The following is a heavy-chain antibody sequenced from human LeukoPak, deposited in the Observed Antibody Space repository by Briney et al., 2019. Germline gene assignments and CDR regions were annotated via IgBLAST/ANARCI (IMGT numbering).Heavy chain of an antibody. Sequence: SVKVSCKASGGTFSSYAISWVRQAPGQGLEWMGGIIPIFGTANYAQKFQGRVTITADESTSTAYMELSSLRSEDTAVYYCARLGMIQAYSTEDYWGQGTLVTVSS. CDR1: GGTFSSYA. CDR2: IIPIFGTA. D-gene: IGHD6-13*01. J-gene: IGHJ4*02. V-gene: IGHV1-69*13. CDR3: ARLGMIQAYSTEDY.